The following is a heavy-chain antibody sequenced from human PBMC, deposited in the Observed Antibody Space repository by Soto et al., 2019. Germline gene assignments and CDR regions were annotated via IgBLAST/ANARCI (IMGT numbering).Heavy chain of an antibody. Sequence: HVQLQESGPRLVKPSEPLSLTCSVSAGSISRYYWGWVRQSPGEGLEWIAHISYTVDASYNPSLKRRVTISLDTSKNQIALSLMSVTAADTAVYYCVGSLMSRAMESFDYWGQGTLVTVTS. V-gene: IGHV4-59*01. CDR3: VGSLMSRAMESFDY. CDR2: ISYTVDA. CDR1: AGSISRYY. J-gene: IGHJ4*02. D-gene: IGHD5-18*01.